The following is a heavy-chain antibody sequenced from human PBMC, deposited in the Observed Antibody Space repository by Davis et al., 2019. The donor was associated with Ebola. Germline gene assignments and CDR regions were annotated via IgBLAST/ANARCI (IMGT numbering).Heavy chain of an antibody. CDR3: ARDNPTGDSRGYYMDIDY. Sequence: ASVKVSCKASGYTFTDYYINWVRQAPGQGLEWMGWINPNSGGTNYAQKFQGRVTMTRDTSISTAYMELGSLRSDDTAVYFCARDNPTGDSRGYYMDIDYWGQGTLVTVSS. CDR1: GYTFTDYY. V-gene: IGHV1-2*02. J-gene: IGHJ4*02. CDR2: INPNSGGT. D-gene: IGHD3-22*01.